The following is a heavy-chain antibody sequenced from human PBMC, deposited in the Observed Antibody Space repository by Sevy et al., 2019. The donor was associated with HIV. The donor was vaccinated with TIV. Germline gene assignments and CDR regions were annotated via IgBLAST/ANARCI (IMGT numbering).Heavy chain of an antibody. CDR1: GFAFYEYS. V-gene: IGHV3-23*01. D-gene: IGHD2-8*01. CDR2: LSFGCGKI. J-gene: IGHJ4*02. CDR3: AREGCSRPHDY. Sequence: GSLRLSCAASGFAFYEYSMSWIRQAPGKGLEWVATLSFGCGKINYADSVKGRFTISRDNSKNSFYLQMDNFRVEDTALYYCAREGCSRPHDYWGQGTRVTVSS.